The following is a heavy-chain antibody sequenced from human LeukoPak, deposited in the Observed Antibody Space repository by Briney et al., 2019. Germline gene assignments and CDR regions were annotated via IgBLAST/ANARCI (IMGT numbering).Heavy chain of an antibody. Sequence: SETLSLTCTVSGGSISSGGYYWSWIRQHPGEGLEWIGYIYYSGSTYYNPSLKSRVTISVDTSKNQFSLKLSSVTAADTAVYYCARGNYYGSGSYSNWGQGTLVTVSS. J-gene: IGHJ4*02. CDR3: ARGNYYGSGSYSN. CDR1: GGSISSGGYY. V-gene: IGHV4-31*03. D-gene: IGHD3-10*01. CDR2: IYYSGST.